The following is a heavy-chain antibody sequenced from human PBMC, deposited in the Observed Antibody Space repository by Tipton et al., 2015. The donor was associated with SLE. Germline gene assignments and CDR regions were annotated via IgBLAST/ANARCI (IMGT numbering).Heavy chain of an antibody. CDR3: ARDQLWSDAFDI. J-gene: IGHJ3*02. CDR2: ISSSGSTI. D-gene: IGHD3-3*01. Sequence: GSLRLSCAASGFTFSSYEMNWVRQAPGKGLEWVSYISSSGSTIYYADSVKGRFTISRDNAKNSLYLQMNSLRAEDTAVYYRARDQLWSDAFDIWGQGTMVTVSS. V-gene: IGHV3-48*03. CDR1: GFTFSSYE.